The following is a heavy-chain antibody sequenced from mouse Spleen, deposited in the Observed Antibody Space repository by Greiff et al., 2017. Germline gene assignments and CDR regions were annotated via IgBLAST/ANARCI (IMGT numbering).Heavy chain of an antibody. J-gene: IGHJ2*01. D-gene: IGHD4-1*01. V-gene: IGHV1-82*01. CDR2: IYPGDGDT. CDR3: ARWGGTRYYFDY. Sequence: VQLQQSGPELVKPGASVKISCKASGYAFSSSWMNWVKQRPGKGLEWIGRIYPGDGDTNYNGKFKGKATLTADKSSSTAYMQLSSLTSEDSAVYFCARWGGTRYYFDYWGQGTTLTVSS. CDR1: GYAFSSSW.